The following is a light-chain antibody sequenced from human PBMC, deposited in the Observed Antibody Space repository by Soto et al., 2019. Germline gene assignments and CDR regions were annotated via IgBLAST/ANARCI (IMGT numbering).Light chain of an antibody. Sequence: DIQMTQSPSTLSASVGDRVTITCRASQSISTLLAWYQQKPGKAPKLLIYSASNLASGVPSRFSGSGSGTEFTLTISSLQPDDFATYYCQQYKNLPWTFGQGTKV. CDR3: QQYKNLPWT. J-gene: IGKJ1*01. CDR1: QSISTL. V-gene: IGKV1-5*01. CDR2: SAS.